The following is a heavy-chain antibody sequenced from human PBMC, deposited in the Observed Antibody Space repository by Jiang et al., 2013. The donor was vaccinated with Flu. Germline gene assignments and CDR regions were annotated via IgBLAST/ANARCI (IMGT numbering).Heavy chain of an antibody. J-gene: IGHJ4*02. CDR2: ITYDASNK. CDR1: GFTFSAYA. CDR3: AANWNFDY. D-gene: IGHD1-1*01. V-gene: IGHV3-30*04. Sequence: QLLESGGGVVQPGRSLRLSCTASGFTFSAYAMAWVRQAPGKGLEWVALITYDASNKYYADSVKGRFTISRDNSKNMVDLQMNSLRPEDTAVYYCAANWNFDYWGQGTLVTVSS.